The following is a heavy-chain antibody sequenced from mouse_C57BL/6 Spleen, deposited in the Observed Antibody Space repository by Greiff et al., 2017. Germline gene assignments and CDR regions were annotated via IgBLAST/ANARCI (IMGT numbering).Heavy chain of an antibody. Sequence: VKLQESGAELVKPGASVKMSCKASGYTFTTYPIEWMKQNHGKSLEWIGNFHPYNDDTKYNEKFKGKATLTVEKSSSTAYLELSRLTSDDSAVYYWAGADDYEEGFDVWGTGTTVTVSS. CDR3: AGADDYEEGFDV. V-gene: IGHV1-47*01. D-gene: IGHD2-4*01. CDR2: FHPYNDDT. J-gene: IGHJ1*03. CDR1: GYTFTTYP.